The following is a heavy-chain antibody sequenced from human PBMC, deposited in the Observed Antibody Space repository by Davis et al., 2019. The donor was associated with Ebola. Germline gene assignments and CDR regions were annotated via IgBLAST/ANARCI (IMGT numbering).Heavy chain of an antibody. Sequence: GGSLRLSCSASGFTFDDYAMHWVRQAPGKGLEWVSGISWNSAHIGYADSVKGRFTISRDDARNSLYLQMSNLRTDDTAVYYCVKDKCGGDCYLDSWGQGTQVTVSS. V-gene: IGHV3-9*01. D-gene: IGHD2-21*02. J-gene: IGHJ4*02. CDR2: ISWNSAHI. CDR1: GFTFDDYA. CDR3: VKDKCGGDCYLDS.